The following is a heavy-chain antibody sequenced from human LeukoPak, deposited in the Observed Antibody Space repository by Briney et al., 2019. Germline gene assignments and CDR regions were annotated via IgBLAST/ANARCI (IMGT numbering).Heavy chain of an antibody. CDR2: ISAHNGNT. D-gene: IGHD1-20*01. J-gene: IGHJ4*02. CDR1: GYAFITNG. CDR3: ARDYNFVPDY. Sequence: GASVKVSWKASGYAFITNGISWVRQAPGQGLEWMGWISAHNGNTKYAQKFQGRVTMTTDTSTSTAYMELRSLRSDDTAVYYCARDYNFVPDYWGQGTLVTVSS. V-gene: IGHV1-18*01.